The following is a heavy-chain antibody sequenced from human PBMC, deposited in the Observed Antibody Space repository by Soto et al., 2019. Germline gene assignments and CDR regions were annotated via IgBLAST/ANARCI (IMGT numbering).Heavy chain of an antibody. CDR3: ARGSGHYYDDPTMNYGMDV. Sequence: SETLSLTCAVSGGSISSGGYSWSWIRQPPGKGLEWIGYIYHSGSTYYNPSLKSRVTISVDRSKNQFSLKLSSVTAADTAVYYCARGSGHYYDDPTMNYGMDVWGQGTTVTVSS. D-gene: IGHD3-22*01. V-gene: IGHV4-30-2*01. CDR1: GGSISSGGYS. J-gene: IGHJ6*02. CDR2: IYHSGST.